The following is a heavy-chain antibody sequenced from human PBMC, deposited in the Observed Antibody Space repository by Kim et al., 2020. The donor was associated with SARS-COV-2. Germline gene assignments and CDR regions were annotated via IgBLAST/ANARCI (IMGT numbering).Heavy chain of an antibody. CDR2: IKQDGNGK. J-gene: IGHJ4*02. V-gene: IGHV3-7*01. D-gene: IGHD3-16*01. CDR1: GFTFSSYW. CDR3: GRVKILGGEY. Sequence: GGSLRPSCAASGFTFSSYWMSWVRQAPGKGLEWVANIKQDGNGKYYADSGKGRFTISRDKAKNALHLQMNSRRVEDSAVYCGGRVKILGGEYGGQGTLVT.